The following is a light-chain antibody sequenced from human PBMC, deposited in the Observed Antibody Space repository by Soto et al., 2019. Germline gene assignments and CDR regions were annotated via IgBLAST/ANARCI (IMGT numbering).Light chain of an antibody. V-gene: IGKV1-5*01. CDR1: QSISSW. Sequence: DIDMSESLSTRSSSVGHIVNITFRASQSISSWLDWYQQKPGKAPKLLIYAASSLESGVPSRFSGSGSGTEFTLTISSLQPDDFATYYCQQYNSYSWTFGQGTKVDIK. CDR2: AAS. CDR3: QQYNSYSWT. J-gene: IGKJ1*01.